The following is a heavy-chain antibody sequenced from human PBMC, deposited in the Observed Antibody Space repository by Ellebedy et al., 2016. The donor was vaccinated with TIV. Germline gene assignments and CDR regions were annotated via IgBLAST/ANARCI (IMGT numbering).Heavy chain of an antibody. CDR1: GSTSSSYA. CDR2: FSGSGGST. Sequence: GGSLRLSXAASGSTSSSYALSWVRQAPGKGLELVSAFSGSGGSTYHADSVKGRFTISRDNSKNTLYLQMNSLRAEDTAVYYCARGNDGDYWGQGTLVTVSS. J-gene: IGHJ4*02. CDR3: ARGNDGDY. V-gene: IGHV3-23*01. D-gene: IGHD1-1*01.